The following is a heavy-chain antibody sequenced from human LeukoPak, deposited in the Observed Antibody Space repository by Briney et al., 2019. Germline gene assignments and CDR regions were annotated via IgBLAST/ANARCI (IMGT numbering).Heavy chain of an antibody. CDR3: AKNRDSSDYPRDFDY. V-gene: IGHV3-30*02. J-gene: IGHJ4*02. CDR1: RFTFSSYG. CDR2: IRHDGSYQ. D-gene: IGHD3-22*01. Sequence: GRSLRLSCAASRFTFSSYGMHWVRQTPGKGLEWVAFIRHDGSYQQYADSVKGRFTVSRDNSKDTVYLQMNSLRTEDTAVYYCAKNRDSSDYPRDFDYWGQGTLVTVSS.